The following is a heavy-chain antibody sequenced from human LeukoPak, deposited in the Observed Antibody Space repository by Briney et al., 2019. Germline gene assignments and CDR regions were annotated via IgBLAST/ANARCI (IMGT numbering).Heavy chain of an antibody. CDR1: GGSISSGGYY. Sequence: SETLSLTCTVSGGSISSGGYYWSWIRQPPGKGLEWIGYIYHSGSTYYNPSLKSRVTISVDRSKNQFSLKLSSVTAADTAVYYCARGGQGLLGFYWGQGTLVTVSS. CDR2: IYHSGST. D-gene: IGHD2-21*01. J-gene: IGHJ4*02. V-gene: IGHV4-30-2*01. CDR3: ARGGQGLLGFY.